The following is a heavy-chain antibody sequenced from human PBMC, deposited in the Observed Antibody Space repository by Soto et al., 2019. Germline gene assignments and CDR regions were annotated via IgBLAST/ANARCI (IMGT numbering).Heavy chain of an antibody. CDR1: GFTFSSYA. Sequence: GGSLRLSCAASGFTFSSYAMSWVSQAPGKGLEWVSAISGSGGSTYYADSVKGRFTISRDNSKNTLYLQMNSLRAEDTAVYYCAAEASYYGSGSYYLTWGQGTLVTVSS. CDR2: ISGSGGST. V-gene: IGHV3-23*01. J-gene: IGHJ5*02. D-gene: IGHD3-10*01. CDR3: AAEASYYGSGSYYLT.